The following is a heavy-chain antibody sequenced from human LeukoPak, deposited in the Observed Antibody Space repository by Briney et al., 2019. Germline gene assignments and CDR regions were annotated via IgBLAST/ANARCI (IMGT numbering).Heavy chain of an antibody. D-gene: IGHD3-10*01. CDR1: GFTFSSYS. J-gene: IGHJ4*02. CDR2: ISSSSSYI. V-gene: IGHV3-21*01. Sequence: GGSLRLSCAATGFTFSSYSMNWVRQAPGKGLEWVSSISSSSSYIYYADSVKGRFTISRDNAKNSLYLQMNSLRAEDTAVYYCARAYYGSGSYYVDYWGQGTLVTVSS. CDR3: ARAYYGSGSYYVDY.